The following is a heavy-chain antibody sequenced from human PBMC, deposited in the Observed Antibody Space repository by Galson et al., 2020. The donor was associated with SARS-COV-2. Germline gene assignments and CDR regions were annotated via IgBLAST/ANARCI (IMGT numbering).Heavy chain of an antibody. CDR3: ARLHYGEYAPEAFDI. CDR1: GTSISGGSYS. J-gene: IGHJ3*02. CDR2: ISHSGGT. Sequence: SETLSLTCAVSGTSISGGSYSWNWIRQPPGKGLEWIGYISHSGGTYYNPSLKSRVTISGDRSKNLFSLRLSSVTAADAAVYFCARLHYGEYAPEAFDIWGPGTRVTVAS. V-gene: IGHV4-30-2*01. D-gene: IGHD4-17*01.